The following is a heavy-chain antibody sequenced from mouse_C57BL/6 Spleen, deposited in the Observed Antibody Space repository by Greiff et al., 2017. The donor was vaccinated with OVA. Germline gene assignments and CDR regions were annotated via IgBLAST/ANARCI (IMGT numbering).Heavy chain of an antibody. V-gene: IGHV1-15*01. Sequence: VKLMESGAELVRPGASVTLSCKASGYTFTDYEMHWVKQTPVHGLEWIGAIDPETGGTAYNQKFKGKAILTADKSSSTAYMELRSLTSEDSAVYYCTRRGGYYGYYFDYWGQGTTLTVSS. J-gene: IGHJ2*01. CDR1: GYTFTDYE. CDR3: TRRGGYYGYYFDY. CDR2: IDPETGGT. D-gene: IGHD1-1*01.